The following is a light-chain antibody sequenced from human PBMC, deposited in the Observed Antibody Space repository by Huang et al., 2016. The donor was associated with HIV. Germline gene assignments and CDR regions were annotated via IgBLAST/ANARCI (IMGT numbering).Light chain of an antibody. CDR1: QSISSSY. CDR2: AAS. Sequence: EIVLTQSPGTLSLSPGERATLSCRASQSISSSYLAWYQQKPGQAPRLLIFAASTRATGIPYRFSGSGSGTDFTLIISRLEPEDFAVCYCQQYGSSPPTFGQGTKVEIK. CDR3: QQYGSSPPT. V-gene: IGKV3-20*01. J-gene: IGKJ1*01.